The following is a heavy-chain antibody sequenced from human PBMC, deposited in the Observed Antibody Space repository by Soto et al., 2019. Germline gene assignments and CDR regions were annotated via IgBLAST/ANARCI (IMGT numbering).Heavy chain of an antibody. CDR1: GYTFTGYY. CDR2: INPNRGGT. D-gene: IGHD3-10*01. J-gene: IGHJ3*02. Sequence: ASVKVSCKASGYTFTGYYMHWVRQAPGQGLEWMGWINPNRGGTNYAQKFQVRVTMTRDTAISTAYMELSRLISDDTAVYYCARGPNARRVLLPIDDALDIWGQGTMVSVS. CDR3: ARGPNARRVLLPIDDALDI. V-gene: IGHV1-2*02.